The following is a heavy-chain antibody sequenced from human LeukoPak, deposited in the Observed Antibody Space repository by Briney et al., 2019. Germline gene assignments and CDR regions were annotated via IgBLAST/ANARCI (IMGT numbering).Heavy chain of an antibody. Sequence: SETLSLTCTVSGGSMRSYYWSWIRQPPGKGLEWIGYIYYSGSTIYNPSLKSRVTISLDTSKNQFSLKMYSVTAADTAVYYCARMGNPATVTADYWGQGTLVPVSS. D-gene: IGHD4-17*01. CDR1: GGSMRSYY. CDR3: ARMGNPATVTADY. V-gene: IGHV4-59*08. CDR2: IYYSGST. J-gene: IGHJ4*02.